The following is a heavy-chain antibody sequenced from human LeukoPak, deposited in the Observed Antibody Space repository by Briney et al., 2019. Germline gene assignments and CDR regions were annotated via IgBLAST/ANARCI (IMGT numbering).Heavy chain of an antibody. J-gene: IGHJ6*02. D-gene: IGHD3-3*01. CDR2: IIPIFGTA. CDR1: GGTFSSYA. CDR3: AREAPFFWGGYYTPDSYYYYGMDV. V-gene: IGHV1-69*01. Sequence: GSSVKVSCKASGGTFSSYAISWVRQAPGQGLEWMGGIIPIFGTANYAQKFQGRVTITADESTSTAYMELSSLRSEDTAVYYCAREAPFFWGGYYTPDSYYYYGMDVWGHGTTVTVSS.